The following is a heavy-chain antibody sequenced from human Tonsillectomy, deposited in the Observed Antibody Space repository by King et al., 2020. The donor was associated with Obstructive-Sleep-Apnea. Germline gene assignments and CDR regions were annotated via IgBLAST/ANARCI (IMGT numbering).Heavy chain of an antibody. Sequence: QLVQSGAEVKKPGASVKVSCKASGYTFTGYYVHWVRQAPGQGLEWMGWINPNSGDKKYAQKFKGRVTLTRNSSINTAYMELSRLRSDDTAMYFCARGYYDLLTYDPWGQGTLVTVSA. D-gene: IGHD3-9*01. CDR2: INPNSGDK. J-gene: IGHJ5*02. V-gene: IGHV1-2*02. CDR1: GYTFTGYY. CDR3: ARGYYDLLTYDP.